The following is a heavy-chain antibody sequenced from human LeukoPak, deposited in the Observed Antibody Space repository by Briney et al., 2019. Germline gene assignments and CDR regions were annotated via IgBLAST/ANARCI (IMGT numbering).Heavy chain of an antibody. CDR1: GGSISSYY. V-gene: IGHV4-59*08. Sequence: SETLSLTRTVSGGSISSYYWSWIRQPPGKGLEWIGYIYYSGSTNYNPSLKSRVTISVDTSKNQFSLKLSSVTAADTAVYYCARHTAGSGIAARPDYWGQGTLVTVSS. CDR2: IYYSGST. CDR3: ARHTAGSGIAARPDY. D-gene: IGHD6-6*01. J-gene: IGHJ4*02.